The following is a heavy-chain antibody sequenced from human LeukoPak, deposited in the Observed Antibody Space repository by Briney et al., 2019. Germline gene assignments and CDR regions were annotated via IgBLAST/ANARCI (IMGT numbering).Heavy chain of an antibody. V-gene: IGHV4-31*03. CDR3: ARDRHGSVVVNWFDP. D-gene: IGHD4-23*01. Sequence: SETLSLTCTVSGGSISSGGYYWSWLRQHPGKGLEWIGYIYYSGSTYYNPSLKSRVTISVDTSKNQFSLKLSSVTAADTAVYYCARDRHGSVVVNWFDPWGQGTLVTVSS. CDR1: GGSISSGGYY. CDR2: IYYSGST. J-gene: IGHJ5*02.